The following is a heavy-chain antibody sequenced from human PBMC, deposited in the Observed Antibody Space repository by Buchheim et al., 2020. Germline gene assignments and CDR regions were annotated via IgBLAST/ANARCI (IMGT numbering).Heavy chain of an antibody. D-gene: IGHD2-2*01. CDR1: GFTFSSYA. CDR2: ISGSGGST. J-gene: IGHJ5*02. Sequence: EVQLLESGGGSVQPGGSLRLSCAASGFTFSSYAMSWVRQAPGKGREWVSAISGSGGSTYYADSVKGRVTIYRDNSKNTLYLGMHSLRVEDTAVYYYSPLDTYAKSWGQGTL. V-gene: IGHV3-23*01. CDR3: SPLDTYAKS.